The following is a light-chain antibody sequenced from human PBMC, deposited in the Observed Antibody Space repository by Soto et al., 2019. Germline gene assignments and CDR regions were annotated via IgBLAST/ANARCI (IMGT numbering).Light chain of an antibody. J-gene: IGLJ1*01. CDR3: SSFRSTSTLPYV. Sequence: QSVLTQPASVSGSPGQSITISCTGTGSDVGGYDYVSWYQQHPVKAPKLMIFEVTNRPSGVSSRFSGSKSGNTASLTISGLRAEDEADYYCSSFRSTSTLPYVFGTGTKVTVL. CDR1: GSDVGGYDY. V-gene: IGLV2-14*01. CDR2: EVT.